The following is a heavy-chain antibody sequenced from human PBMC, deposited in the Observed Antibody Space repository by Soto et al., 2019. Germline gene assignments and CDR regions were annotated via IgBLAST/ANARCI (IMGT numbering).Heavy chain of an antibody. CDR2: ISSSGSTI. V-gene: IGHV3-21*01. CDR1: GFTFSSYS. J-gene: IGHJ4*02. CDR3: AGPPYAEVGY. Sequence: EVQLVESGGGLVKPGGSLRLSCAASGFTFSSYSMNWVRQAPGKGLEWVSSISSSGSTIYYADSVKGRFTISRDNAKNSLYLQMNSLRAEDTAVYYCAGPPYAEVGYWGQGTLVTVSS.